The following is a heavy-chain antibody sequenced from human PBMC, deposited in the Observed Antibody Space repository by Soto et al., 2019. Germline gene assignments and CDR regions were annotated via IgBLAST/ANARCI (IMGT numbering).Heavy chain of an antibody. CDR1: GYSISSGYY. CDR2: VFHSGNT. CDR3: ASLGYCSGTGCFFFDY. J-gene: IGHJ4*02. Sequence: SETLSLTCAVSGYSISSGYYWGWIRQAPGKGMEWIASVFHSGNTYYNPSLRSRVTISVDTSKNQFSLKVTSVTAADTAVYYCASLGYCSGTGCFFFDYWGQGIVVTVSS. V-gene: IGHV4-38-2*01. D-gene: IGHD2-2*01.